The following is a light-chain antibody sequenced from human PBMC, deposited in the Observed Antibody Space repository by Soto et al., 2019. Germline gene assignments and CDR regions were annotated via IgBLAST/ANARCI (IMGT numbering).Light chain of an antibody. CDR1: SSDVGGYNF. CDR3: SSYTSVNTEV. Sequence: QSVLTQPASVSGSPGQSITVSCTGTSSDVGGYNFVSWYQQHPGKAPKLMIYDVSYRPAGVSNRFSGSKSGNTASLTISGLQAEDDADYYCSSYTSVNTEVVGGGTKLTVL. V-gene: IGLV2-14*01. J-gene: IGLJ2*01. CDR2: DVS.